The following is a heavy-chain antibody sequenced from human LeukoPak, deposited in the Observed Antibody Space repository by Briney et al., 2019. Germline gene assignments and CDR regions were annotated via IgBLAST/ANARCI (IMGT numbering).Heavy chain of an antibody. Sequence: PSETLSLTCAVYGGSFSGYYWSWVRQAPGKGLEWVSAISGSGGSTYYADSVKGRFTISRDNSKNTLYLQMNSLRAEDTAVYYCAKDRVRGYSSGINDYWGQGTLVTVSS. D-gene: IGHD6-19*01. CDR3: AKDRVRGYSSGINDY. CDR2: ISGSGGST. CDR1: GGSFSGYY. V-gene: IGHV3-23*01. J-gene: IGHJ4*02.